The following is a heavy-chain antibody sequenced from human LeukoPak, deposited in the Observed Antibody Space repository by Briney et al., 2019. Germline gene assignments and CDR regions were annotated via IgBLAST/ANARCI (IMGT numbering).Heavy chain of an antibody. CDR1: GFTFSSYG. Sequence: GGSLRLSCAASGFTFSSYGIHWVRQAPGKGLEWVAVISYDGSNKYYADSVKGRFTISRDNSKNTLYLQMNSLRAEDTAVYYCAKDFDWLSYFDYWGQGTLVTVSS. V-gene: IGHV3-30*18. CDR3: AKDFDWLSYFDY. CDR2: ISYDGSNK. J-gene: IGHJ4*02. D-gene: IGHD3-9*01.